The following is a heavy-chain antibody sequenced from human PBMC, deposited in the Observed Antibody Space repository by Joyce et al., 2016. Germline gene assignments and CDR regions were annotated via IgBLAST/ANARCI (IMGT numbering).Heavy chain of an antibody. CDR3: ARGGISYYYAMDV. D-gene: IGHD3-16*01. J-gene: IGHJ6*02. CDR1: GSTFSSSS. CDR2: ISGTRYYI. Sequence: QLVESGGGVVKPGGSLRLSCEASGSTFSSSSMRWFRQAPGKGLEWVAAISGTRYYIFHAETVRGRFTVSRDNAKKTLYLQMNSLRAEDSAVFYCARGGISYYYAMDVWGQGTTVTVSS. V-gene: IGHV3-21*01.